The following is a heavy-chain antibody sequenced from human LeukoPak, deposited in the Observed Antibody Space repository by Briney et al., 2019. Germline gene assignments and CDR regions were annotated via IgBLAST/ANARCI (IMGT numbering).Heavy chain of an antibody. J-gene: IGHJ4*02. D-gene: IGHD3-22*01. CDR3: VRGYYDGSGYYGPYFDY. CDR2: IWYDGSNK. CDR1: GFTFSSYG. Sequence: TGGSLRLSCAASGFTFSSYGMHWVRQAPGKGLEWVAVIWYDGSNKYCADSVKGRFTISRDNSKNTLYLQMNSLRAEDTAVYYCVRGYYDGSGYYGPYFDYWGQGTLVTVSS. V-gene: IGHV3-33*01.